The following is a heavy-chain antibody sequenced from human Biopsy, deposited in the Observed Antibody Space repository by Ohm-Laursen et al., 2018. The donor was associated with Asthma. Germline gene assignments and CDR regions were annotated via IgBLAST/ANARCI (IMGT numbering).Heavy chain of an antibody. CDR2: IMTVFGTT. D-gene: IGHD4-17*01. CDR1: GGTFSNFA. CDR3: ASDFPKDYVRCNFQF. V-gene: IGHV1-69*06. J-gene: IGHJ4*02. Sequence: ASVKVSCKAPGGTFSNFAISWVRQAPGQGLEWLGGIMTVFGTTNYAQKFQGRVTITEDTSTDTAYMELSSLSSDDTAVYYCASDFPKDYVRCNFQFWGQGTLVTVSS.